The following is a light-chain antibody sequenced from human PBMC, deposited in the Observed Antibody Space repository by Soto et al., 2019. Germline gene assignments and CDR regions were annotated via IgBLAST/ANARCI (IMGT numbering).Light chain of an antibody. CDR3: QQYGSSPPFT. Sequence: EIVLTQSPGTLSLSPGERGTLSCRASQSVSSTYLAWYQQKPGQAPRLLIYGASNRATGVPDRFSGGGSGTDFTLTISRLEPEDFAVYYCQQYGSSPPFTFGPGTTVEIK. CDR1: QSVSSTY. V-gene: IGKV3-20*01. J-gene: IGKJ3*01. CDR2: GAS.